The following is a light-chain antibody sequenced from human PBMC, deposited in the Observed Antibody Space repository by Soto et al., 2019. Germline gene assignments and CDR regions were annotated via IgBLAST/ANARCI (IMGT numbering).Light chain of an antibody. J-gene: IGKJ2*01. CDR3: PQDGSSRST. V-gene: IGKV3-20*01. CDR1: QSVSSSY. Sequence: EIVLTQSPGTLYLSPGERATLSCRASQSVSSSYFAWYQQKPGQAPKPLIYGASSRATAIPDRFSGSGSGTDCILTISRLEPEAFAVYSCPQDGSSRSTFGQGTKLEIK. CDR2: GAS.